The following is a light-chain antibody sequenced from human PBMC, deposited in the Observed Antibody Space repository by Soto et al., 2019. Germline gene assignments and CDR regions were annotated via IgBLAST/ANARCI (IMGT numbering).Light chain of an antibody. CDR1: QSFSTY. CDR3: QQYGSSAPIT. V-gene: IGKV3-20*01. Sequence: EIVLSQSPGTLSLSPGERATLFCRASQSFSTYLAWYQQKPGQAPRLLIYDASNRATGIPARFSGSGSGTDFTLTISSLEPEDFALYYCQQYGSSAPITFGQGTRLE. CDR2: DAS. J-gene: IGKJ5*01.